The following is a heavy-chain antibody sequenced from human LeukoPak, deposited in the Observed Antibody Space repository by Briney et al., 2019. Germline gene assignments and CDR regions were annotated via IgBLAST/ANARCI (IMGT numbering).Heavy chain of an antibody. D-gene: IGHD3-10*01. CDR2: IYSGGST. Sequence: PGGSLRLSCAASGFTASSNYMSWVRQAPGEGLEWVSVIYSGGSTYSADSAKGRFPISRDNSKNTLYLKMNSLSAEDTAVYYCARDRGSGSYSYYYGMDVWGQGTTVTVSS. CDR1: GFTASSNY. CDR3: ARDRGSGSYSYYYGMDV. V-gene: IGHV3-53*01. J-gene: IGHJ6*02.